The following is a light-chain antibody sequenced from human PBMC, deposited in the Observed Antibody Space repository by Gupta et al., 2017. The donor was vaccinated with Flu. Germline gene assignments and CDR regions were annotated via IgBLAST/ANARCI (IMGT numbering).Light chain of an antibody. CDR3: QAWDSSTEGNV. Sequence: SYELTQPPSVSVSPGQTASITCSGDKLGDKYACWYQQKPGQSPVLVIYKDSKRPSGIPERFSGSNSGNTATLTISGTQAMDEADYYCQAWDSSTEGNVFGTGTKVTVL. V-gene: IGLV3-1*01. CDR2: KDS. CDR1: KLGDKY. J-gene: IGLJ1*01.